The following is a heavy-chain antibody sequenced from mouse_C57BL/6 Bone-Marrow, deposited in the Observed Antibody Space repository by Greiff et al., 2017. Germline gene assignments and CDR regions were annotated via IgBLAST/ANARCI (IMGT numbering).Heavy chain of an antibody. CDR3: ASTVVAGDAMDY. J-gene: IGHJ4*01. D-gene: IGHD1-1*01. CDR2: IYPGDGDT. CDR1: GYTFTSYN. V-gene: IGHV1-12*01. Sequence: QVQLQQSVAELVRPGASVKMSCKASGYTFTSYNMHWVKQTPRQGLEWIGAIYPGDGDTSYNQKFKGKATLTVDKSSSTAYMQLSSLTSEDSAVYFCASTVVAGDAMDYWGQGTSVTVSS.